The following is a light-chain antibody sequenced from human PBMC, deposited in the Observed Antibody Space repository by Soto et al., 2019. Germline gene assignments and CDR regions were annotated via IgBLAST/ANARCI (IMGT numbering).Light chain of an antibody. CDR3: QQYYNWPRT. CDR1: QSVSSN. Sequence: EIVMTQSPATLSVSPGERATLSCRASQSVSSNLAWYQQKPGQAPRLLIYNAFTRASGIPASFSGSGSGTEFTLTISSLQSEDFAVYYCQQYYNWPRTFGQGTKV. V-gene: IGKV3-15*01. J-gene: IGKJ1*01. CDR2: NAF.